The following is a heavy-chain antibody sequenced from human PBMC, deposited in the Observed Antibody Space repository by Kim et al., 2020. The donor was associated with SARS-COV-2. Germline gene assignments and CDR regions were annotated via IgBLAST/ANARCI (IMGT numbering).Heavy chain of an antibody. Sequence: GGSLRLSCAASGFTFSSYEMNWVRQAPGKGLEWVSYISPSGSTIKYVDSVKGRFTLSRDNAKNSLYLQMNSLRAEDTAVYYCARESDVAGNDYWGQGTL. CDR3: ARESDVAGNDY. J-gene: IGHJ4*02. CDR2: ISPSGSTI. V-gene: IGHV3-48*03. D-gene: IGHD6-19*01. CDR1: GFTFSSYE.